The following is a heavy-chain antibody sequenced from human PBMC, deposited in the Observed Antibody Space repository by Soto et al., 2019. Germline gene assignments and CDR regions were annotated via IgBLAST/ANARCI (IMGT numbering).Heavy chain of an antibody. CDR2: ISGSGGST. CDR3: ATSVAAPYNWFDP. J-gene: IGHJ5*02. CDR1: GFTFSSYA. D-gene: IGHD2-15*01. Sequence: EVQLLESGGGLVQPGGSLRLSCAASGFTFSSYAMSWVRQAPGKGLEWVSAISGSGGSTYYADSVKGRFTISRDNSNNTLYLQMNSLRAEDTAVYYCATSVAAPYNWFDPWGQGTLVTVSS. V-gene: IGHV3-23*01.